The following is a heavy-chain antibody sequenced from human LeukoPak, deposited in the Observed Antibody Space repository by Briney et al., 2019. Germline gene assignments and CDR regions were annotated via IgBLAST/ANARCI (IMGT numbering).Heavy chain of an antibody. CDR1: GGSISSGDYY. CDR2: IYYSGST. Sequence: PSETLSLTCTVSGGSISSGDYYWSWIRQPPGKGLEWIGYIYYSGSTYYNPSLKSRVTISVDTSKNQFSLKLSSVTAADTAVYYCARGRYFDWLVFDYWGQGTLVTVSS. V-gene: IGHV4-30-4*01. D-gene: IGHD3-9*01. J-gene: IGHJ4*02. CDR3: ARGRYFDWLVFDY.